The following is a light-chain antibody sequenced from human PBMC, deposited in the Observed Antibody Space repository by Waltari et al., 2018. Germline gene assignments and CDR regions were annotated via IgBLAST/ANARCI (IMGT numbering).Light chain of an antibody. Sequence: VLTQPLSMSVTPGQTARMTCWGSNLGGKSVHWYQQRPGQAPVLVVHDSTDRPSGNPERFSGSISANTAVLTISRVEVVDEADYYCQVWESSSDQGVFGRGTKLTVL. CDR2: DST. CDR1: NLGGKS. V-gene: IGLV3-21*02. CDR3: QVWESSSDQGV. J-gene: IGLJ3*02.